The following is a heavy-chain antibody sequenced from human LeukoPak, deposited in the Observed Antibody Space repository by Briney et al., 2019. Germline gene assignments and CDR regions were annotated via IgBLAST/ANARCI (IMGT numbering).Heavy chain of an antibody. J-gene: IGHJ6*02. CDR2: IIPIFGIA. D-gene: IGHD4-11*01. Sequence: SVKVSCKASGGTFSSYAISWVRQAPGQGLEWMGGIIPIFGIANHAQKFQGRVTITADESTSTAYMELSSLRSEDTAVYYCAREDYSNNPYYYYGMDVWGQGTTVTVSS. V-gene: IGHV1-69*13. CDR3: AREDYSNNPYYYYGMDV. CDR1: GGTFSSYA.